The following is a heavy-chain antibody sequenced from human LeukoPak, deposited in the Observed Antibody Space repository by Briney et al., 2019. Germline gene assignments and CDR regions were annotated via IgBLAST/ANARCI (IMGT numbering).Heavy chain of an antibody. V-gene: IGHV1-18*01. Sequence: ASVKVSCKGSGGIFITYTINWVRQAPGQGLEWMGWISAYNGNTNYAQKLQGRVTMTTDTSTSTAYMELRSLRSDDTAVYYCARGSPGRPDYWGQGTLVTVSS. CDR3: ARGSPGRPDY. CDR1: GGIFITYT. J-gene: IGHJ4*02. CDR2: ISAYNGNT.